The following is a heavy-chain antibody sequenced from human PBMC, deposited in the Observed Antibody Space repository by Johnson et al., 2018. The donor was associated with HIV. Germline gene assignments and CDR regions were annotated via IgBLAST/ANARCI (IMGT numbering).Heavy chain of an antibody. CDR2: ISDDGSNK. V-gene: IGHV3-30*18. CDR1: GFTFSSYG. CDR3: AKRVPSKQLVDAFDI. J-gene: IGHJ3*02. Sequence: QVQLVESGGGVVQPGRSLRLSCAASGFTFSSYGMHWVRQAPGKGLAWVAVISDDGSNKYYADYVKGRFTISRDNSKNTLYLQMNSLRAEDTAVYYCAKRVPSKQLVDAFDIWGQGTMVTVSS. D-gene: IGHD6-6*01.